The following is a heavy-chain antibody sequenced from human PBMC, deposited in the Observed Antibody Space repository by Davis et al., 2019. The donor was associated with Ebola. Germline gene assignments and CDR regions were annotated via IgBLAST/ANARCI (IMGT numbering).Heavy chain of an antibody. D-gene: IGHD3-22*01. Sequence: PGGSLRLSCAASGVTFSSYAMSWVRQAPGKGLEWVSAISGSGGSTYYADSVKGRFTISRDNSKNTLYLQMNSLRAEDTAVYYCAKGIYYYDSSGYYYPLDYWGQGTLVTVSS. V-gene: IGHV3-23*01. J-gene: IGHJ4*02. CDR1: GVTFSSYA. CDR3: AKGIYYYDSSGYYYPLDY. CDR2: ISGSGGST.